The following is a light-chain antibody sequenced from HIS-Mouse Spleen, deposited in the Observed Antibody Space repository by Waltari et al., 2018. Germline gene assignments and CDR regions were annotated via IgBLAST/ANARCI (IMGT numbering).Light chain of an antibody. CDR3: QSADSSGTYVV. CDR2: KDS. J-gene: IGLJ2*01. Sequence: YDLTQPPSVSGSPGQTARITCSGDALQTQYDYWYQQKPGQAPVLVIYKDSERPSGIPERFSGSSSGTTVTLTISGVQAEDEADYYCQSADSSGTYVVFGGGTKLTVL. V-gene: IGLV3-25*03. CDR1: ALQTQY.